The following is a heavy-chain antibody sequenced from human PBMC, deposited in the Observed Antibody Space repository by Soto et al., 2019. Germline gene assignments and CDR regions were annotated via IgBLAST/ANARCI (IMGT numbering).Heavy chain of an antibody. V-gene: IGHV3-23*01. CDR3: AKLGFVLMELYYFHQ. CDR1: GFTFSSYA. D-gene: IGHD2-8*01. CDR2: ISGNSGKT. J-gene: IGHJ4*01. Sequence: PGGSLRLSCTASGFTFSSYAMSGVRQSPGKELEWVSTISGNSGKTNYAESVKGRFSISRDNSKNTVHLQLDSLRAEDTVVYFCAKLGFVLMELYYFHQWGHGTLVTVSS.